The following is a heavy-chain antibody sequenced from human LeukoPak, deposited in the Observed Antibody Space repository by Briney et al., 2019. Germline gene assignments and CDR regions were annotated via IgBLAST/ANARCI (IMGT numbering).Heavy chain of an antibody. V-gene: IGHV4-59*08. Sequence: SETLSLTCTVSGDSISSYYWSWLRQPPGKGLEWIGYIYYSGSTNYNPSLKSRVTISVDTSKNQFSLKLSSVTAADTVVYYCARLYYYDSSGYYPSMTDWGQGTLVTVSS. CDR2: IYYSGST. D-gene: IGHD3-22*01. CDR1: GDSISSYY. J-gene: IGHJ4*02. CDR3: ARLYYYDSSGYYPSMTD.